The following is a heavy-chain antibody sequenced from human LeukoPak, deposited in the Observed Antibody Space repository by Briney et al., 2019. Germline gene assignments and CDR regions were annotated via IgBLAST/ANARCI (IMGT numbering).Heavy chain of an antibody. D-gene: IGHD6-13*01. Sequence: PSETLSLTCAVYGGSFNDYYWSWIRQPPGKGLEWIGEINRGGSTSYNPSLKSRVTISLDTSKNQFSLKLSSVTAADTAVYYCARHGAAAMSGWFDPWGQGTLVTVSS. V-gene: IGHV4-34*01. CDR2: INRGGST. CDR1: GGSFNDYY. CDR3: ARHGAAAMSGWFDP. J-gene: IGHJ5*02.